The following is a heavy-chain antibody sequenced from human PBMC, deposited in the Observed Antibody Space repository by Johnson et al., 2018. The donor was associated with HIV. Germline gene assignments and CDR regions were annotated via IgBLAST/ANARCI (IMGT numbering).Heavy chain of an antibody. V-gene: IGHV3-66*01. CDR1: GFTFIDYA. CDR2: IYSGGST. D-gene: IGHD1-14*01. J-gene: IGHJ3*02. Sequence: VQLVESGGGLVQPGGSLRLSCVASGFTFIDYAMIWVRQAPGKGLEWVSVIYSGGSTYYADSVQGRFTISRDNSKNSLYLQMNSLRAEDTAVYYCARGPKNPGLDASDILGQGTMVTVSS. CDR3: ARGPKNPGLDASDI.